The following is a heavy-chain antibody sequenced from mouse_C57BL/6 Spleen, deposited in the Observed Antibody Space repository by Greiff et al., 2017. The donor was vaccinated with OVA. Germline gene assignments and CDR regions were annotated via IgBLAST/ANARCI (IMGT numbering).Heavy chain of an antibody. J-gene: IGHJ2*01. Sequence: EVKVEESGPGLVKPSQSLSLTCSVTGYSITSGYYWNWIRQFPGNILEWMGYISYDGSNNYNPSLKNRISLTRDTSKNQVYLKLNSVTTEDAATYYCARGTTVGGFDYWGQGTTLTVSS. D-gene: IGHD1-1*01. V-gene: IGHV3-6*01. CDR1: GYSITSGYY. CDR2: ISYDGSN. CDR3: ARGTTVGGFDY.